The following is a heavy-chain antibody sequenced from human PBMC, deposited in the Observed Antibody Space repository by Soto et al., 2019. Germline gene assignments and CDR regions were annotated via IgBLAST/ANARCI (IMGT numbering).Heavy chain of an antibody. Sequence: QVHLVQSGAEVKKPGASVKVSCKASGYTFTTYAIHWVRQAPGQGLQWVGWIHAGSGDTQYSQNFQGRVTFTTDTSANTAYMDLSSLTSEDTALYYCTRGTAGKDFDFWGQGTLVTVSS. CDR2: IHAGSGDT. CDR1: GYTFTTYA. V-gene: IGHV1-3*01. CDR3: TRGTAGKDFDF. J-gene: IGHJ4*02. D-gene: IGHD6-13*01.